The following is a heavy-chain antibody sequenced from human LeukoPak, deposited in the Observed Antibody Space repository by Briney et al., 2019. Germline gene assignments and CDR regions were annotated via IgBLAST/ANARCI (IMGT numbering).Heavy chain of an antibody. CDR1: GYTFTDYY. CDR2: INPNSGYA. D-gene: IGHD3-22*01. V-gene: IGHV1-2*02. J-gene: IGHJ4*02. Sequence: ASVKVSCKASGYTFTDYYIHWVRQAPGQGLECMGWINPNSGYAKYAEKFQGRVTMTRDTYISTVYMELSRLRSDDTAVFYCARAAGAASGSRVDYWGQGTLVTVSS. CDR3: ARAAGAASGSRVDY.